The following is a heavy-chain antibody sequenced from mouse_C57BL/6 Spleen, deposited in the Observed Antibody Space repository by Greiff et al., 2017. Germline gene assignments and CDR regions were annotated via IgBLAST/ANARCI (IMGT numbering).Heavy chain of an antibody. J-gene: IGHJ4*01. CDR3: ARSPYSNSSYYAMDY. D-gene: IGHD2-5*01. V-gene: IGHV1-52*01. CDR1: GYTFTSYW. Sequence: QVQLQQPGAELVRPGSSVKLSCKASGYTFTSYWMHWVKQRPIQGLEWIGNIDPSDSETHYNQKFKDKATLTVDKFSSTAYMQLSSLTSEDSAVYYCARSPYSNSSYYAMDYWGQGTSVTVSS. CDR2: IDPSDSET.